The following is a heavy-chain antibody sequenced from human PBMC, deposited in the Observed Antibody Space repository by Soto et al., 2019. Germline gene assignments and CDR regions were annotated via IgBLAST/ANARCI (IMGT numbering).Heavy chain of an antibody. CDR2: IYYSGST. V-gene: IGHV4-59*01. Sequence: SETLSLTCTVSGGSISSYYWSWIRQPPGKGLEWIGYIYYSGSTNYNPSLKSRVTISVDTSKNQFSLKLSSVTAADTAVYYWARARSIAAAGFDYWGQGTLVTVSS. D-gene: IGHD6-13*01. CDR1: GGSISSYY. J-gene: IGHJ4*02. CDR3: ARARSIAAAGFDY.